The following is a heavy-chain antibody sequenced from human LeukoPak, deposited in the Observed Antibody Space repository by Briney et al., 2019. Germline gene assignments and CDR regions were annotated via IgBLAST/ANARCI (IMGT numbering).Heavy chain of an antibody. J-gene: IGHJ4*02. CDR2: INAGNGNT. Sequence: ASVKVSCKASGYTFTSYATHWVRQAPGQRLERMGWINAGNGNTKYSQKFQGRVTITRDTSASTAYMELSSLRSEDTAVYYCARDQVWSSGQKAAFDYWGQGTLVTVSS. CDR1: GYTFTSYA. CDR3: ARDQVWSSGQKAAFDY. D-gene: IGHD6-19*01. V-gene: IGHV1-3*01.